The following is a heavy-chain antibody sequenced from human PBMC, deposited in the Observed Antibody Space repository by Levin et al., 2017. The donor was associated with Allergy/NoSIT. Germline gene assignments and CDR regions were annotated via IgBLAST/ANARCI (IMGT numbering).Heavy chain of an antibody. CDR2: INPNSGGT. CDR3: ARSGYSSYVWYFDL. CDR1: GYTFTGYY. V-gene: IGHV1-2*04. Sequence: RASVKVSCKASGYTFTGYYMHWVRQAPGQGLEWMGWINPNSGGTNYAQKFQGWVTMTRDTSISTAYMELSRLRSDDTAVYYCARSGYSSYVWYFDLWGRGTLVTVSS. J-gene: IGHJ2*01. D-gene: IGHD6-13*01.